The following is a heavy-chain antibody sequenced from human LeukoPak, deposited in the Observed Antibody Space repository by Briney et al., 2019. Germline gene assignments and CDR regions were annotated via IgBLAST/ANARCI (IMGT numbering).Heavy chain of an antibody. D-gene: IGHD6-19*01. CDR2: ITSTSSYR. CDR3: ARDLAVAGTGYYYYYGMDV. V-gene: IGHV3-11*06. CDR1: GFTFSDYY. J-gene: IGHJ6*02. Sequence: GGSLRLSCAASGFTFSDYYMSWIRQAPGQGLEWVSYITSTSSYRNYADSVRGRFTISRDNAKNALFLQMNSLRAEDTAVYYCARDLAVAGTGYYYYYGMDVWGQGTTVTVSS.